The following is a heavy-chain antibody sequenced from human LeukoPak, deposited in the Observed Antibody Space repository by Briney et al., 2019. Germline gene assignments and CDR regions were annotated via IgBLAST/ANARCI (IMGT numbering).Heavy chain of an antibody. V-gene: IGHV3-53*01. CDR3: VRRHDY. Sequence: GGSLRLSRVASGFDVNDNFMLWIRQAPGQGLEWISIIYASGGAFHSESVKGRFSAFRDTSKNTIFPQMNNLRAADTAMYYCVRRHDYWGQGTLVTVSS. CDR2: IYASGGA. CDR1: GFDVNDNF. J-gene: IGHJ4*02.